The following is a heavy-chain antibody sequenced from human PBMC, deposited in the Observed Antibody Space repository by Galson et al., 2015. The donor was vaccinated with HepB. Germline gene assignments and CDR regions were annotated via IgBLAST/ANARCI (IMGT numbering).Heavy chain of an antibody. V-gene: IGHV3-9*01. CDR1: GFTFDDYA. CDR3: AKENYYDSSGELGGMDV. J-gene: IGHJ6*02. D-gene: IGHD3-22*01. Sequence: SLRLSCAASGFTFDDYAMHWVRQAPGKGLEWVSGISWNSGSIGYADSVKGRFTISRDNAKNSLYLQMNSLRAEDTALYYCAKENYYDSSGELGGMDVWGQGTTVTVSS. CDR2: ISWNSGSI.